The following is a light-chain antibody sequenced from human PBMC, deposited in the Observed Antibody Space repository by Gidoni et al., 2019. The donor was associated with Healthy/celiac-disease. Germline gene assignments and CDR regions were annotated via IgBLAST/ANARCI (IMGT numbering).Light chain of an antibody. CDR1: QSVSSY. V-gene: IGKV3-11*01. CDR3: QQRSNWLT. CDR2: DAS. J-gene: IGKJ4*01. Sequence: SPPTLSLSPGESATLSCRASQSVSSYLAWYQQKPGQAPRLLIYDASNRATGIPARFSGSGSGTDFTLTISSLEPEDFAVYYCQQRSNWLTFGGGTKVEIK.